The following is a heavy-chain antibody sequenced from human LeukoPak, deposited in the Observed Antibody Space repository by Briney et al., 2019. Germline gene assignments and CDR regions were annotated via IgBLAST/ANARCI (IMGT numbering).Heavy chain of an antibody. V-gene: IGHV1-18*01. CDR1: GYTFTSYG. J-gene: IGHJ4*02. D-gene: IGHD2-2*01. Sequence: ASVKVSCRASGYTFTSYGISWVRQAPGQGLEWMGWISAYNGNADYAQKLQGRATMTTDTSTSTAYMEVRGLRSDDTAVYYCARVFAYCSSTSCLDYWGQGTLVTVSS. CDR3: ARVFAYCSSTSCLDY. CDR2: ISAYNGNA.